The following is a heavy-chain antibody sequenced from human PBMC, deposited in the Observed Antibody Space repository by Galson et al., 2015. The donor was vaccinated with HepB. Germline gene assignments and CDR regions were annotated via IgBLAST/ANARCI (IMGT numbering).Heavy chain of an antibody. D-gene: IGHD4-17*01. CDR2: ISSSSSYI. CDR1: GFTFSSYS. J-gene: IGHJ6*02. CDR3: ATVTALGYYGMDV. V-gene: IGHV3-21*01. Sequence: SLRLSCAASGFTFSSYSMNWVRQAPGKGLEWVSSISSSSSYIYYADSVKGRFTISRDNAKNSLYLQMNSLRAEDTAVYYCATVTALGYYGMDVWGQGTTVTVSS.